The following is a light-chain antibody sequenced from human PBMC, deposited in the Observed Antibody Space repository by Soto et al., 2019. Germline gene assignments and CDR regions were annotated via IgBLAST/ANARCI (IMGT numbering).Light chain of an antibody. CDR2: DAS. V-gene: IGKV3-11*01. J-gene: IGKJ4*01. CDR1: QSVSSY. Sequence: EIVLTQSPATLSLSPGERATLSCRASQSVSSYLAWYQQKPGQAPRLLIYDASNRATGIPARFSGSVSGTDFTLTISSLEPEDFAVYYCQQSSNWPLTFGGGTKVEIK. CDR3: QQSSNWPLT.